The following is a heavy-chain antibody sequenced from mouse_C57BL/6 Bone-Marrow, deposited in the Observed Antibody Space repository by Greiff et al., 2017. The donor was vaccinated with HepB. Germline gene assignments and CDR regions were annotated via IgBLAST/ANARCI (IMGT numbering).Heavy chain of an antibody. CDR2: IYPGNSDT. D-gene: IGHD1-1*01. J-gene: IGHJ4*01. V-gene: IGHV1-5*01. CDR3: TRGGVYYGSSYDYYAMDY. Sequence: VQLQQSGTVLARPGASVKMSCKTSGYTFTSYWMHWVKQRPGQGLEWIGAIYPGNSDTSYNQKFKGKAKLTAVTSASTAYMELSSLTNEASAVYYCTRGGVYYGSSYDYYAMDYWGQGTSVTVSS. CDR1: GYTFTSYW.